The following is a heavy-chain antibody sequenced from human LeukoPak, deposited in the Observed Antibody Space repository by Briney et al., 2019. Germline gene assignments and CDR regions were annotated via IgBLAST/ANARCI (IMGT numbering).Heavy chain of an antibody. D-gene: IGHD3-22*01. V-gene: IGHV3-21*01. CDR3: ARKFSGSSGLCMDV. Sequence: GGSLRLSCVASGFTFSSYSMSWVRQAPGKGLEWVSSIRNSNTYIYYADSVKGRFTISRDNAKNSLYLQMNSLRVDDTAVYYCARKFSGSSGLCMDVWGKGTTVTVSS. CDR2: IRNSNTYI. J-gene: IGHJ6*04. CDR1: GFTFSSYS.